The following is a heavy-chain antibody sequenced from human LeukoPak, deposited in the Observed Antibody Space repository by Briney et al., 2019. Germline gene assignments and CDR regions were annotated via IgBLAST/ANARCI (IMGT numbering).Heavy chain of an antibody. D-gene: IGHD3-10*01. J-gene: IGHJ4*02. V-gene: IGHV1-46*01. CDR2: IVPSSGTT. Sequence: ASVKVSCKASGYTFTSNYMHWVRQAPGQGLEWRGVIVPSSGTTSYAQKFQGRVTMTRDTSTSTLYMELSSLTSEDTAEYYCARASGSSAVPFDYWGQGTLVTVSS. CDR1: GYTFTSNY. CDR3: ARASGSSAVPFDY.